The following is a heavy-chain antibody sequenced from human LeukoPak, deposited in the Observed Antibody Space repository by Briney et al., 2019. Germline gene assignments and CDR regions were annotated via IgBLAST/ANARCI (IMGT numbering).Heavy chain of an antibody. CDR2: LYSGGSA. CDR1: GFTFSRYG. J-gene: IGHJ4*02. V-gene: IGHV3-NL1*01. CDR3: ARVSPFDY. Sequence: GGSLRLSCVASGFTFSRYGMHWVRQAPGKGLEWVSVLYSGGSAYYADSVKGRFTTSRDNSKNTLYLQMNSLRAEDTAVYYYARVSPFDYWGQGTLVTVSS.